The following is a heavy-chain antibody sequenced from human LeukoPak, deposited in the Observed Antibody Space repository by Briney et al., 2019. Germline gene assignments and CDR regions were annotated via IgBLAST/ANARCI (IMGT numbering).Heavy chain of an antibody. CDR1: GGSTSSSNR. J-gene: IGHJ3*02. Sequence: SETLSLTCAVSGGSTSSSNRWSWVRQPPGKGLEWIGEIFHSGSTNHNPSLKSRVTMSLDKSKNQFSLKLYSVTAADTAVYYCARLLRTYYYDSSGSRDAFDIWGQGTMVTVSS. CDR2: IFHSGST. CDR3: ARLLRTYYYDSSGSRDAFDI. D-gene: IGHD3-22*01. V-gene: IGHV4-4*02.